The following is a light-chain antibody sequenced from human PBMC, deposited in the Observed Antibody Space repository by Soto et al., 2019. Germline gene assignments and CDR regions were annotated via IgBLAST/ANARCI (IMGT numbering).Light chain of an antibody. Sequence: QSVLTQPPSASGSPGQSVTVSCTGTSTDVGAYNYVSWYQQHPGKAPKLVIYEVTKRPSGVPDRFSGSKSGNTASLTVSGLQDEDEADYYCGSHAGNSNLMFGGGTKVTVL. CDR2: EVT. V-gene: IGLV2-8*01. CDR3: GSHAGNSNLM. CDR1: STDVGAYNY. J-gene: IGLJ3*02.